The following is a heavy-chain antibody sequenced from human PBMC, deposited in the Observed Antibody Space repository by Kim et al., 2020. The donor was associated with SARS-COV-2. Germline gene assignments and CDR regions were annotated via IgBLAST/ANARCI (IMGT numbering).Heavy chain of an antibody. CDR2: ISYDGSNK. V-gene: IGHV3-30*18. J-gene: IGHJ6*02. D-gene: IGHD3-3*01. CDR3: AKGAILEWLLYGMDV. CDR1: GFTFSSYG. Sequence: GGSLRLSCAASGFTFSSYGMHWVRQAPGKGLEWVAVISYDGSNKYYADSVKGRFTISRDNSKNTLYLQMNSLRAEDTAVYYCAKGAILEWLLYGMDVWGQGTTVTVSS.